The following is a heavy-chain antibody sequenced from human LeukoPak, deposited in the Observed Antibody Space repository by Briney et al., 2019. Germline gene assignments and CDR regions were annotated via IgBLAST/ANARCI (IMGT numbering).Heavy chain of an antibody. J-gene: IGHJ4*02. CDR2: ISSSGSSI. CDR1: GFTFRSYE. V-gene: IGHV3-48*03. CDR3: ATSLRFITY. Sequence: GGSLRLSCAASGFTFRSYEMNWVRQAPGKGLEWVSYISSSGSSIHYADSVKGRFTISRDNANNSLYLQMNSLRAEDTAIYYCATSLRFITYWGQGTLVTVSS. D-gene: IGHD3-3*01.